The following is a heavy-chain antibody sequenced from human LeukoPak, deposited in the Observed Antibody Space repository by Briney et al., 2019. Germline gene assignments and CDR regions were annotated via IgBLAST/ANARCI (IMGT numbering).Heavy chain of an antibody. CDR3: ARQGPGDLTSFDY. CDR1: GGSISSYY. J-gene: IGHJ4*02. D-gene: IGHD3-16*01. CDR2: IYYSGST. Sequence: SETLSLTCTVSGGSISSYYWSWIRQPPGKGLEWIGYIYYSGSTNYNPSLKSRVTISVDTSKNQFSLKPSSVTAADTAVYYCARQGPGDLTSFDYWGQGTLVTVSS. V-gene: IGHV4-59*08.